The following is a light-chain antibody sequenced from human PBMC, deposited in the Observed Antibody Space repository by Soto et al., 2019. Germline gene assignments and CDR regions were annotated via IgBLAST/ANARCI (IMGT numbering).Light chain of an antibody. J-gene: IGKJ1*01. CDR2: ASS. CDR1: QDVGNW. CDR3: LQTTSFPWT. V-gene: IGKV1-12*01. Sequence: DIPMTQSPSSVSASVGDRVSITCRASQDVGNWLAWYQQKPGKAPKLLISASSSLQSGVPSRFSGSGSGTDFTLMISSLQPEEWAIYWCLQTTSFPWTVGQGTKVEIK.